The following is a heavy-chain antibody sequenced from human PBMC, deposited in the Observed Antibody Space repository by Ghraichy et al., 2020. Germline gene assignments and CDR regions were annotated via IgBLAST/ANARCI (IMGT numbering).Heavy chain of an antibody. CDR3: ARDRITIFGVVIDAFDI. V-gene: IGHV1-46*01. D-gene: IGHD3-3*01. CDR1: GYTFTSYY. CDR2: INPSGGST. Sequence: ASVKVSCKASGYTFTSYYMHWVRQAPGQGLEWMGIINPSGGSTSYAQKFQGRVTMTRDTSTSTVYMELSSLRSEDTAVYYCARDRITIFGVVIDAFDIWGQRTMVTVSS. J-gene: IGHJ3*02.